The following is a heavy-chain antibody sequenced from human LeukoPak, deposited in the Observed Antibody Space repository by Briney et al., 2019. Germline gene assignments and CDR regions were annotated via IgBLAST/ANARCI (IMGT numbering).Heavy chain of an antibody. Sequence: ASVKVSCKASGYTFTSYAMHWVRQPPGQRLEWMGWINAGNGNTKYSQKFQGRVTITRDTSASTAYMELSSLRSEDTAVYYCASAGFYGDYYFDYWGQGTLVTVSS. CDR3: ASAGFYGDYYFDY. J-gene: IGHJ4*02. CDR2: INAGNGNT. CDR1: GYTFTSYA. V-gene: IGHV1-3*01. D-gene: IGHD4-17*01.